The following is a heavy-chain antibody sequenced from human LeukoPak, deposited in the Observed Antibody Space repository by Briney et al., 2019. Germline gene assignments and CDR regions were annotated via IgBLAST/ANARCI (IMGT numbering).Heavy chain of an antibody. CDR1: GDSLSNYY. CDR3: ARDPGFRWYFDL. Sequence: SETLSLTCTVSGDSLSNYYWSWIRQPPGKGLEWIGHIYYSGSTDYNPSLESRVTISVDASKNQFSLKLSSVTAAETAVYYCARDPGFRWYFDLWGRGTLVTVSS. J-gene: IGHJ2*01. D-gene: IGHD3-10*01. CDR2: IYYSGST. V-gene: IGHV4-59*01.